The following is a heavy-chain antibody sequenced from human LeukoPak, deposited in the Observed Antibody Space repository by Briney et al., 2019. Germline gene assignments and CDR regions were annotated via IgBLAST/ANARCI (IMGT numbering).Heavy chain of an antibody. CDR3: ARRYCSGGSCYSSFDY. D-gene: IGHD2-15*01. J-gene: IGHJ4*02. CDR1: GGSISSYF. V-gene: IGHV4-59*01. Sequence: PSETLSLTCTVSGGSISSYFWSWIRQPPGKGLEWIGYVYYSGSTNYNPSLKSRVTISVDTSKKQFSLKLSSATAADTAVYYCARRYCSGGSCYSSFDYWGQGTLVTVSS. CDR2: VYYSGST.